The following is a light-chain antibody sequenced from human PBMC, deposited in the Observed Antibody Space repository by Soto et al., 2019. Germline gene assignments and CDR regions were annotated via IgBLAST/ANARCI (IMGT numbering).Light chain of an antibody. CDR1: SRDVDGYNY. Sequence: QSALTQPASVSGSPGQSITISCTGTSRDVDGYNYVSWYQQHPGKAPKLMIYEVSNRPSGVSNRFSGSKSGNTASLTISGLQAEDEADYYCSSYTTSSTHWVFGGGTKVTVL. CDR3: SSYTTSSTHWV. J-gene: IGLJ3*02. CDR2: EVS. V-gene: IGLV2-14*01.